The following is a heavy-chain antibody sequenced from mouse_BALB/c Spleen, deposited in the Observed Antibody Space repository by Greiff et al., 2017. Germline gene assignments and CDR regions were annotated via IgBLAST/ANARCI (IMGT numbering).Heavy chain of an antibody. J-gene: IGHJ3*01. CDR2: ISSGGSYT. CDR1: GFTFSSYA. Sequence: DVQLVESGGGLVKPGGSLKLSCAASGFTFSSYAMSWVRQSPEKRLEWVAEISSGGSYTYYPDTVTGRFTISRDNAKNTLYLEMSSLRSEDTAMYYCASASGGVWFAYWGQGTLVTVSA. CDR3: ASASGGVWFAY. V-gene: IGHV5-9-4*01. D-gene: IGHD3-1*01.